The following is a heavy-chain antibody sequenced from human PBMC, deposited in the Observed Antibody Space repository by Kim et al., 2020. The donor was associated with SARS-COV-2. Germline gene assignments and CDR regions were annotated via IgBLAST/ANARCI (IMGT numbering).Heavy chain of an antibody. D-gene: IGHD3-22*01. CDR2: LSFDRSNE. Sequence: GGSLRLSCAGSGFTFSNYGMHWVRQAPGKGLEWVALLSFDRSNEYYADSVKGRFTISRDNSNNTLFLQMNSLRPEDTAVYYCAKDYYDSTELVVTFDLWGPGTLVIVSS. CDR3: AKDYYDSTELVVTFDL. V-gene: IGHV3-30*18. CDR1: GFTFSNYG. J-gene: IGHJ2*01.